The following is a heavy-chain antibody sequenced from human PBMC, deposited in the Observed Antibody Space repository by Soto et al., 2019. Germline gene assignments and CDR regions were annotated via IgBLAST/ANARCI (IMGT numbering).Heavy chain of an antibody. CDR1: GGTFSSYT. CDR2: INPNLGVT. J-gene: IGHJ6*02. V-gene: IGHV1-69*02. D-gene: IGHD6-13*01. CDR3: ARSLLDEYSSSWRSAYYGMDV. Sequence: SVKVSCKASGGTFSSYTISWVRQAPGQGLEWMGRINPNLGVTNYAQKFQGRVTITTDKSTSTVYMELSALISDDTAVYYCARSLLDEYSSSWRSAYYGMDVWGQGTTVTVSS.